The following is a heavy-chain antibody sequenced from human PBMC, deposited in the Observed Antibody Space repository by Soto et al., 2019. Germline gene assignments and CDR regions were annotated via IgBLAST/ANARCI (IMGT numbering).Heavy chain of an antibody. CDR3: ARGVVVVAATYGMNV. D-gene: IGHD2-15*01. J-gene: IGHJ6*02. CDR2: ISSNGGST. Sequence: EVQLVESGGGLVQPGGSLRLSCAASGFTFSSYAMHWVRQAPGKGLEYVSAISSNGGSTYYANSVKGRFTISRDNSKNTLYLQMGSQRAEDMAVYYCARGVVVVAATYGMNVWGQGTTVTVSS. V-gene: IGHV3-64*01. CDR1: GFTFSSYA.